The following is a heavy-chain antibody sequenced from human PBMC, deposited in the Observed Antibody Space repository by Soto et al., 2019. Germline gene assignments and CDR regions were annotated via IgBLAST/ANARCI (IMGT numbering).Heavy chain of an antibody. CDR2: IWYDGSNT. D-gene: IGHD6-6*01. CDR3: ARDSLKARPDYYYYGMDV. J-gene: IGHJ6*02. V-gene: IGHV3-33*01. CDR1: GFTFSSYG. Sequence: QVQLVESGGGVVQPGRSLRLSCAASGFTFSSYGMHWVRQAPGKGLEWVAVIWYDGSNTYYADSVKGRFTISRDNSKNTLYLQMNSLRAEDTAVYYCARDSLKARPDYYYYGMDVWGQGTTVTVSS.